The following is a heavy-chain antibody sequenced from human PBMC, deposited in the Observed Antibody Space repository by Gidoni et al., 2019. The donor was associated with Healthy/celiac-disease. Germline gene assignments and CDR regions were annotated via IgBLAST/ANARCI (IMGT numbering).Heavy chain of an antibody. J-gene: IGHJ3*02. CDR3: ARDDPQPYCSSTSCYDDAFDI. CDR2: ISSSSSYI. CDR1: DFPFVSYR. D-gene: IGHD2-2*01. V-gene: IGHV3-21*01. Sequence: EVQLVESGGGLVKPGGSLRLSCAPSDFPFVSYRLNWVPQAPGKGLEWVSSISSSSSYIYYADSVKGRFTISRDNAKNSLYLQMNSLRAEDTAVYYCARDDPQPYCSSTSCYDDAFDIWGQGTMVTVSS.